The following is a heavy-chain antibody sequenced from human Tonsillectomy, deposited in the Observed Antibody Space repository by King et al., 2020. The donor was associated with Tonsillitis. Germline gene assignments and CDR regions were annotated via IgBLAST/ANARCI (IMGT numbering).Heavy chain of an antibody. Sequence: QLVQSGTEVKKPGASVKVSCKASGYTFTSYGISWVRQAPGQGLEWMGWISTYNGNTNYAQKLLVRVTMTTATSTSTAYMELRSLKSDDTAVYYCARGISGWTPWDYWGQGTLVTVSS. CDR3: ARGISGWTPWDY. CDR2: ISTYNGNT. V-gene: IGHV1-18*01. CDR1: GYTFTSYG. J-gene: IGHJ4*02. D-gene: IGHD6-19*01.